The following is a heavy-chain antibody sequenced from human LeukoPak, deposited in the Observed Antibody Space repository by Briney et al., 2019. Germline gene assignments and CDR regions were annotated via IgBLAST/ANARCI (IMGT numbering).Heavy chain of an antibody. CDR2: ISYDGSNK. V-gene: IGHV3-30*01. J-gene: IGHJ6*03. Sequence: QPGGSLRLSCAASGFTFSSYDMHWVRQAPGKGLEWVAVISYDGSNKYYADSVKGRFTISRDNSKNTLYLQMNSLRAEDTAVYYCARAYGDYYYYYYMDVWGKGTTVTVSS. CDR1: GFTFSSYD. D-gene: IGHD4-17*01. CDR3: ARAYGDYYYYYYMDV.